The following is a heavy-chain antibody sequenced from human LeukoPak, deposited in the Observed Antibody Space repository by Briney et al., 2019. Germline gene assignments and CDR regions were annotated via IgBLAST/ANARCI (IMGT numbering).Heavy chain of an antibody. D-gene: IGHD6-6*01. Sequence: SETLSLTCTVSGHSLSGSSYSWGWIRQPPGKGLEWIGCIYNVGSTGNTHYNPSLKSRLTISEDTSKNQFSLKLSSVTAADTAVYYCARDLSKEEQHVRDAFDIWGQGTMVTVSS. V-gene: IGHV4-39*07. CDR2: IYNVGSTGNT. J-gene: IGHJ3*02. CDR3: ARDLSKEEQHVRDAFDI. CDR1: GHSLSGSSYS.